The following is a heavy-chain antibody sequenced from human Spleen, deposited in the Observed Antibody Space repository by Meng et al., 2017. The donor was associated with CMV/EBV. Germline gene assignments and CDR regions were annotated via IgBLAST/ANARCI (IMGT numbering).Heavy chain of an antibody. Sequence: ASVKVSCKASGYTFISYYMHWVRQAPGQGLEWMGIINPSGGSTSYAQKFQGRVTMTRDTSTSTVYMELSSLRSEDTAFYYCARRSTDSTGYSSGWYFDAWGQGTLVTVSS. CDR3: ARRSTDSTGYSSGWYFDA. V-gene: IGHV1-46*01. CDR1: GYTFISYY. CDR2: INPSGGST. D-gene: IGHD6-19*01. J-gene: IGHJ4*02.